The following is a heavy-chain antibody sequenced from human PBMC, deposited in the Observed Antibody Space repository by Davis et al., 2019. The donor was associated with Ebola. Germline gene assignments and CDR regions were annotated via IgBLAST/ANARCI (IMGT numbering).Heavy chain of an antibody. Sequence: GGSLRLSCAASGFNFRSYAMQWVREAPGKGLEWVSGISASSSSTDYADSVKGRFSIFRDNSKNTLFLQMNSLTAEDTAVYYCVTRGYSSGWPDYWGQGTLVTVSS. J-gene: IGHJ4*02. CDR3: VTRGYSSGWPDY. CDR1: GFNFRSYA. D-gene: IGHD6-19*01. CDR2: ISASSSST. V-gene: IGHV3-23*01.